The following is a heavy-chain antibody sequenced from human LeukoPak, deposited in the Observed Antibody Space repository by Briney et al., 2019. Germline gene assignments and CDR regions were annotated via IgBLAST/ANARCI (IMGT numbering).Heavy chain of an antibody. CDR1: VDSVSSNSAA. J-gene: IGHJ5*02. CDR3: SSGWALSS. V-gene: IGHV6-1*01. D-gene: IGHD2-2*01. Sequence: SQTLSLTCAISVDSVSSNSAAWNWIRLSPSRGLEWLGRTFFRSQWYQNYAVSVKGRITIDSDTSKNQFSLHLISVTPGDTAVYYCSSGWALSSWGQGTLVTVSS. CDR2: TFFRSQWYQ.